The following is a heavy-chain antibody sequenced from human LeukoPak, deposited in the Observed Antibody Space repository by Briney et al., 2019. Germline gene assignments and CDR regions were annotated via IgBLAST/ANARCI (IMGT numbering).Heavy chain of an antibody. V-gene: IGHV4-59*01. J-gene: IGHJ1*01. CDR3: ARGVSYFQH. CDR1: GGSISSYY. D-gene: IGHD2-8*01. CDR2: IYYSGST. Sequence: PSETLSLTCTVSGGSISSYYWSWIRQPPGKGLEWIGCIYYSGSTNYNPSLKSRVTISVDTSKNQFSLKLSSVTAADTAVYYCARGVSYFQHWGQGTLVTVSS.